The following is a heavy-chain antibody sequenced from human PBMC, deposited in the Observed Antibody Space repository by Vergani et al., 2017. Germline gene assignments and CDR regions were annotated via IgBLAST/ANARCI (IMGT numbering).Heavy chain of an antibody. J-gene: IGHJ5*02. V-gene: IGHV4-61*10. D-gene: IGHD2-2*01. Sequence: QVQLQESGPGLVKPSETLSLTCTVSGGSVSSGSYYWSWLRPPAGKGLEWIGYIYYSGSTNYNPSLKSRVTISVDTSKNQFALKLSSVTAADTAVYYCARASIGVPAARFNNWFDPWGQGTLVTVSS. CDR3: ARASIGVPAARFNNWFDP. CDR2: IYYSGST. CDR1: GGSVSSGSYY.